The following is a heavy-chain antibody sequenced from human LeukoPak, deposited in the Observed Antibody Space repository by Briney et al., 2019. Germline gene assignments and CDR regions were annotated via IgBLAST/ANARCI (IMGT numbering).Heavy chain of an antibody. CDR3: ARHAIHYGDYYWYFDL. CDR1: GYSFTSYW. D-gene: IGHD4-17*01. Sequence: PGESLKISCKGSGYSFTSYWIGWVRQMPGKGLEWVGIIHPGDSDTRYSPSVQGRVTISVDKSISTAYLQWSSLEASDTAMYYCARHAIHYGDYYWYFDLWGRGTLVTVSS. J-gene: IGHJ2*01. V-gene: IGHV5-51*01. CDR2: IHPGDSDT.